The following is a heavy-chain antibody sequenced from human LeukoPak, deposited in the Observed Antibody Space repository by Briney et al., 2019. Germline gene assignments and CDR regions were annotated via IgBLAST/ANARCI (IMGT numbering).Heavy chain of an antibody. V-gene: IGHV4-59*01. D-gene: IGHD3-9*01. Sequence: SETLSLTCTVSGGSISSYYWSWIRQPPGKGLEWIGYIYYSGSTNYNPSLKSRVTISVDTSRNQFSLKLSSVTAADTAVYYCARMIFSLSPFDLWGQGTLVTVSS. CDR2: IYYSGST. CDR3: ARMIFSLSPFDL. CDR1: GGSISSYY. J-gene: IGHJ5*02.